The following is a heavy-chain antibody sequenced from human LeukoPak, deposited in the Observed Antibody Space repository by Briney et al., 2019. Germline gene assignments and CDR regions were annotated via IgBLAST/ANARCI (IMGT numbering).Heavy chain of an antibody. Sequence: GGSLRLSCAASGFTFSSYEMNWVRQAPGKGLEWVSYISSSGSTIYYAESVRGRFTISRDNAKNSLYLQMNSLRAEDTAVYYCARVVRGVGYYFDYWGQGTLVTVSS. V-gene: IGHV3-48*03. CDR3: ARVVRGVGYYFDY. D-gene: IGHD3-10*01. CDR1: GFTFSSYE. CDR2: ISSSGSTI. J-gene: IGHJ4*02.